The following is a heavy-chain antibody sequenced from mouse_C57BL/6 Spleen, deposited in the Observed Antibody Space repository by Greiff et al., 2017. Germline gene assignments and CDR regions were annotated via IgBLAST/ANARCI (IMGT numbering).Heavy chain of an antibody. D-gene: IGHD1-2*01. CDR2: IHPNSGST. J-gene: IGHJ2*01. V-gene: IGHV1-64*01. CDR1: GYTFTSYW. Sequence: QVQLQQSGAELVKPGASVKLSCKASGYTFTSYWMHWVKQRPGQGLEWIGMIHPNSGSTNYNEKFKSKATLTVDKSSSTAYMQLSSLTSEDSAVYYCARGALDHKRFFDYWGQGTTLTVSS. CDR3: ARGALDHKRFFDY.